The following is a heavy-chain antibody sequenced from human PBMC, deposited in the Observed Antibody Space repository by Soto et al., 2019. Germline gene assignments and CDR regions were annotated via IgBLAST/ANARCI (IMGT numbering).Heavy chain of an antibody. J-gene: IGHJ4*02. Sequence: ASVKVSCKASGYTFTSYAMHWVRQAPGQRLEWMGWINAGNGNTKYSQKFQGRVTITRDTSASTAYMELSSLRSEDAAVYYCARGLRGYSYGLLPFDYWGQGTLVTVSS. CDR1: GYTFTSYA. V-gene: IGHV1-3*01. D-gene: IGHD5-18*01. CDR3: ARGLRGYSYGLLPFDY. CDR2: INAGNGNT.